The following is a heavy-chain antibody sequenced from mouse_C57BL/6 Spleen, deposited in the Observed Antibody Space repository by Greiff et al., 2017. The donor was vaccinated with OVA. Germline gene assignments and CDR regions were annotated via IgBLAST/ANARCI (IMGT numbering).Heavy chain of an antibody. CDR2: IYPRSGNT. V-gene: IGHV1-81*01. Sequence: VKLQESGAELARPGASVKLSCKASGYTFTSYGISWVKQRTGQGLEWIGEIYPRSGNTYYNEKFKGKATLTADKSSSTAYMELRSLTSEDSAVYFCARERGSFFYAMDYWGQGTSVTVSS. CDR3: ARERGSFFYAMDY. CDR1: GYTFTSYG. J-gene: IGHJ4*01.